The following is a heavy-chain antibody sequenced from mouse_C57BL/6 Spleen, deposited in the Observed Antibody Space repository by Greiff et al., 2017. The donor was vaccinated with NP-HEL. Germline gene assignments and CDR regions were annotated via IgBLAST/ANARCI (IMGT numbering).Heavy chain of an antibody. J-gene: IGHJ3*01. Sequence: EVQLLESGGGLVQPKGSLKLSCAASGFSFNTYAMNWVRQAPGKGLEWVARIRSKSNNYATYYADSVKDRFTISRDDSESMLYLQMNNLKTDEAAMYACVRDDYDYSWLAYWGQGTLVTVSA. D-gene: IGHD2-4*01. CDR3: VRDDYDYSWLAY. V-gene: IGHV10-1*01. CDR1: GFSFNTYA. CDR2: IRSKSNNYAT.